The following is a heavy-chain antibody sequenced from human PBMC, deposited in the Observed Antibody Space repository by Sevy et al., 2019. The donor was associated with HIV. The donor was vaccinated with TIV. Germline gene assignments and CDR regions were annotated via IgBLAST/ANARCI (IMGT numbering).Heavy chain of an antibody. CDR2: IYSDGKT. CDR1: GFTVSRNY. CDR3: TRVSRGTDDDY. J-gene: IGHJ4*02. Sequence: GGSLRLSCAASGFTVSRNYMSWVRQAPGKGLEWVSVIYSDGKTFYADSVQDRFTISRDNSKNTLYLQMNSLRAEDTAVYYCTRVSRGTDDDYWGQGTLVTVSS. V-gene: IGHV3-66*01. D-gene: IGHD2-2*01.